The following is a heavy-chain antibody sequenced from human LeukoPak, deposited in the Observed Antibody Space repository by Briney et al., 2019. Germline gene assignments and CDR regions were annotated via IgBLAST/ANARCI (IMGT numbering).Heavy chain of an antibody. Sequence: GASVKVSCKASGYTFTSYYMHWVRQAPGQGLEWMGWINPNSGGTNYAQKFQGRVTMTRDTSISTAYMELSRLRSDDTAVYYCARVGGWQWLLNFDYWGQGTLVTVSS. CDR3: ARVGGWQWLLNFDY. CDR2: INPNSGGT. CDR1: GYTFTSYY. V-gene: IGHV1-2*02. J-gene: IGHJ4*02. D-gene: IGHD6-19*01.